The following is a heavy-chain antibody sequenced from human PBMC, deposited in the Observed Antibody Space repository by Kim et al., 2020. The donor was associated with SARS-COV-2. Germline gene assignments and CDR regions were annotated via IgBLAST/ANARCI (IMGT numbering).Heavy chain of an antibody. CDR1: GYTFTSYA. CDR2: INAGNGNT. V-gene: IGHV1-3*01. Sequence: ASVKVSCKASGYTFTSYAMHWVRQAPGQRLEWMGWINAGNGNTKYSQKFQGRVTITRDTSASTAYMELSSLRSEDTAVYYCARDGGSSWNFDYLGQGTLVTVSS. CDR3: ARDGGSSWNFDY. J-gene: IGHJ4*02. D-gene: IGHD6-13*01.